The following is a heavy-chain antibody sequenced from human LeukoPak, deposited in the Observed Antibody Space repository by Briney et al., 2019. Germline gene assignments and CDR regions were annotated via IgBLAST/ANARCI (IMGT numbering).Heavy chain of an antibody. CDR2: ISYDGSNK. Sequence: HPGGSLRLSCAASGFTFSSYGMPWVRQAPGKGLEWVAVISYDGSNKYYADSVKGRFTISRDNSKNTLYLQMNSLRAEDTAVYYCARSRFGKRGIVALAQDYWGQGTLVTVSS. CDR1: GFTFSSYG. J-gene: IGHJ4*02. CDR3: ARSRFGKRGIVALAQDY. D-gene: IGHD3-22*01. V-gene: IGHV3-30*03.